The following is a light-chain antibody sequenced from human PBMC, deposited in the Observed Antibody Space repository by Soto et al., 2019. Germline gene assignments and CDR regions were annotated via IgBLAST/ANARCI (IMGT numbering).Light chain of an antibody. CDR1: ESVSRD. CDR3: QQYNQWPLT. CDR2: GAS. V-gene: IGKV3-15*01. Sequence: EIVMTQSPATLSVSPGERATLSCRASESVSRDLGWYLQEPGQAPRLLIYGASTRATGIPDRFSGSGSGTDFTITINRVHSEDFVVYYCQQYNQWPLTFGGGTKVEVK. J-gene: IGKJ4*01.